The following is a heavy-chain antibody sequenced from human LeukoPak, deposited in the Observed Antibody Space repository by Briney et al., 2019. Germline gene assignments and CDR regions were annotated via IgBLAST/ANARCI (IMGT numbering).Heavy chain of an antibody. CDR3: ARRSSGLNY. D-gene: IGHD5-12*01. CDR1: GGSISSYY. CDR2: IHYSGST. J-gene: IGHJ4*02. Sequence: SETLSLTCSVSGGSISSYYWSRIRQPPGKGLEWIGYIHYSGSTNYNPSLKSRVTISVDTSKNQFSLKLKSVTAADTAVYYCARRSSGLNYWGQGTLVTVSS. V-gene: IGHV4-59*01.